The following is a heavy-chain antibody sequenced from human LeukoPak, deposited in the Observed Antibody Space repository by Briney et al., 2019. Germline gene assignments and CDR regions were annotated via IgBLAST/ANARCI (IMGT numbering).Heavy chain of an antibody. CDR2: IYYSGST. CDR1: GGSFSNYC. D-gene: IGHD1-20*01. V-gene: IGHV4-59*01. J-gene: IGHJ4*02. CDR3: ARADNWNLYYFDY. Sequence: SETLSLTCTVSGGSFSNYCWSWIRQPPGKGLEWIGYIYYSGSTNYNPSLKSRGTISVDTSKKQFSLNLSSVTAADTAVYYCARADNWNLYYFDYWGQGTLVTVSS.